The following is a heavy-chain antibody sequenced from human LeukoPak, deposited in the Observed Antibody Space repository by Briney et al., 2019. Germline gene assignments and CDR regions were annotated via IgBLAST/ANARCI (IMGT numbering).Heavy chain of an antibody. D-gene: IGHD3-3*01. CDR1: SYSISRGYY. CDR2: IHHTGTT. J-gene: IGHJ4*02. V-gene: IGHV4-38-2*02. Sequence: SETLSLTCTVSSYSISRGYYWGWIRQSPGKGLEGIGNIHHTGTTSYNPSLESRVTISLDLSKNQFSLRLSSVTAADTALYYCVREGPIRFLEQIDYWGQGALVTVSS. CDR3: VREGPIRFLEQIDY.